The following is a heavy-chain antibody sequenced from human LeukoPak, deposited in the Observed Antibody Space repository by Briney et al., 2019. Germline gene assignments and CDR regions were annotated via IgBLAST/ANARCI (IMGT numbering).Heavy chain of an antibody. CDR2: IKQDGSEK. J-gene: IGHJ4*02. Sequence: GGSLRLSCAASGFTFSSYWMSWVRQAPGKGLEWVANIKQDGSEKYYVDSVKGRFTISRDNAKNSLYLQMNSLRAKDTAVYYCARESYSGSYHDYWCQGTLVTV. V-gene: IGHV3-7*01. D-gene: IGHD1-26*01. CDR1: GFTFSSYW. CDR3: ARESYSGSYHDY.